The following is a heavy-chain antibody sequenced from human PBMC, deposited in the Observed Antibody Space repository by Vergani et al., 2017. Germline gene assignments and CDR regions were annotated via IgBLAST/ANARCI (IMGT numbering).Heavy chain of an antibody. CDR2: ISRSSSTI. CDR1: GSTFSSYA. Sequence: EVQLVESVGGLVQPGGSLRLSCAASGSTFSSYAMNWVRQAPGKGLEWVSYISRSSSTIYYADSVKGRFTISRDNAKNSLHLQMNNLRAEDTAVYYCARQSRDVFCTNGVCPLGYWGQGALVTVSS. J-gene: IGHJ4*02. V-gene: IGHV3-48*01. CDR3: ARQSRDVFCTNGVCPLGY. D-gene: IGHD2-8*01.